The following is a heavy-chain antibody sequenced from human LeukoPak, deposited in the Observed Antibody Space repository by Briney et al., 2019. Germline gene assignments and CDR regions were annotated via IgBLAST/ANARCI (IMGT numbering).Heavy chain of an antibody. V-gene: IGHV1-2*02. Sequence: ASVKVSCKASGYAFTGYYMHWVRQAPGQGLEWMGWINPNSGGTNYAQKFQGRVTMTRDTSISTAYVELSGLRSDDTTLYYCARGGYSYGYIWGQGTLVTVSS. J-gene: IGHJ4*02. D-gene: IGHD5-18*01. CDR3: ARGGYSYGYI. CDR2: INPNSGGT. CDR1: GYAFTGYY.